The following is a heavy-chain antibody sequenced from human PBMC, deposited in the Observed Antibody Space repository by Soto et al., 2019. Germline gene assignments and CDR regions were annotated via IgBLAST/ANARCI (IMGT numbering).Heavy chain of an antibody. CDR1: GGSISSGGYS. CDR2: IYHSGST. V-gene: IGHV4-30-2*01. Sequence: QLQLQESGSGLVKPSQTLSLTCAVSGGSISSGGYSWSWIRQPPGKGLEWIGYIYHSGSTYYNPSLKGPLTFSLDRSKKQFSLNLSSLTAAETAVYYWARGMTTVTTLDYWGQGTLVTVSS. J-gene: IGHJ4*02. D-gene: IGHD4-17*01. CDR3: ARGMTTVTTLDY.